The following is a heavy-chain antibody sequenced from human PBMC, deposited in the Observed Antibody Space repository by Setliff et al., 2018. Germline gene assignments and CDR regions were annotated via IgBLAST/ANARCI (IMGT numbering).Heavy chain of an antibody. CDR2: IYDSGSS. J-gene: IGHJ5*02. D-gene: IGHD2-15*01. CDR3: GRGFSRIEGWGNWFDP. CDR1: GGSISSGVYY. V-gene: IGHV4-39*01. Sequence: PSETLSLTCTVSGGSISSGVYYWAWIRQPPGKGLEWIGRIYDSGSSNYNASLKSRLIITRDTSKNQISLKLTSVTAADTAVYYCGRGFSRIEGWGNWFDPWGQGILVTVSS.